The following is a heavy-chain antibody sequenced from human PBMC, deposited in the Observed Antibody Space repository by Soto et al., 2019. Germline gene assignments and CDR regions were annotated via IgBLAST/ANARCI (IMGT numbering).Heavy chain of an antibody. Sequence: PGGSLRLSCAASGFTFSSYWMSWVRQAPGKGLEWVANIKQDGSEKYYVDSVKGRFTISRDNAKNSLYLQMNSLRAEDTAVYYWARESIDYSNYLADYYYYGMDVWGQGTTVTVSS. V-gene: IGHV3-7*01. J-gene: IGHJ6*02. CDR2: IKQDGSEK. CDR3: ARESIDYSNYLADYYYYGMDV. CDR1: GFTFSSYW. D-gene: IGHD4-4*01.